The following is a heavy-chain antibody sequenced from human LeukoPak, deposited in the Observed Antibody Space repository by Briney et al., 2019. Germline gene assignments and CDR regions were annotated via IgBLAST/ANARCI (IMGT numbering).Heavy chain of an antibody. Sequence: GESLKISCKGSGYSFTTYWIGWVRQMPGRGLEWLGFVYPGDPDTRYSPSFQGHVSISADNSITTAYLRWRSLQASDTAMYSCLVGGYGGRTFDSWGQGTLVTVSS. J-gene: IGHJ4*02. V-gene: IGHV5-51*01. CDR3: LVGGYGGRTFDS. CDR2: VYPGDPDT. D-gene: IGHD1-26*01. CDR1: GYSFTTYW.